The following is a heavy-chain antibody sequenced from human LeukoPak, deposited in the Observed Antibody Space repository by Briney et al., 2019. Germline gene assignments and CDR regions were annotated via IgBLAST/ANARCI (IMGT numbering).Heavy chain of an antibody. CDR2: IYHSGST. CDR3: ARHAIVVVPAATHYYYYGMDV. V-gene: IGHV4-4*02. CDR1: GGSISSSNW. Sequence: PSETLSLTCAVSGGSISSSNWWSWVRQPPGKGLEWIGEIYHSGSTNYNPSLKSRVTISVDKSKNQFSLKLSSVTAADTAVYYCARHAIVVVPAATHYYYYGMDVWGQGTTVTVSS. J-gene: IGHJ6*02. D-gene: IGHD2-2*01.